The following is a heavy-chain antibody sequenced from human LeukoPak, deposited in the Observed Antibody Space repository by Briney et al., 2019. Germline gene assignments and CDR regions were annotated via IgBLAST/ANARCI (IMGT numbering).Heavy chain of an antibody. Sequence: GRSLRLSCAASGFNFRGYEMSWVRRAPGKWLQWLAYISSSGSSTCYADSVQRRFTISRDNAKNSLYLHMNSLRVDYTAVYYCVGEMDSGWYPYWGPGTLVTVSS. V-gene: IGHV3-48*03. D-gene: IGHD6-19*01. J-gene: IGHJ4*02. CDR3: VGEMDSGWYPY. CDR2: ISSSGSST. CDR1: GFNFRGYE.